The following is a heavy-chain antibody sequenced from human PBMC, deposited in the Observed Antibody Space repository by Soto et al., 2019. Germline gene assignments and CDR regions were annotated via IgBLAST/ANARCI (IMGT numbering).Heavy chain of an antibody. CDR1: GFTFSNYA. CDR3: ARDHYGSGNYYFDY. Sequence: PGGSLRLSCAPSGFTFSNYAMTWVRQAPGKGLEWVSFISSSSSYMNYADSVKGRFTISRDNAKNSLYLHMNSLRAEDTAVYYCARDHYGSGNYYFDYWGQGTLVTVSS. V-gene: IGHV3-21*01. J-gene: IGHJ4*02. CDR2: ISSSSSYM. D-gene: IGHD3-10*01.